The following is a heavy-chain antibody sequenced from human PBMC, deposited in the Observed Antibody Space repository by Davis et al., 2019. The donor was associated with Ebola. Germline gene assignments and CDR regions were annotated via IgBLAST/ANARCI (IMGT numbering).Heavy chain of an antibody. CDR2: ISAYNGNT. J-gene: IGHJ4*02. Sequence: AASVKVSCKASGYTFTSYGISWVRQAPGQGLEWMGWISAYNGNTNYAQKLQGRVTMTTDTSTSTAYMELSRLRSDDTAVYYCAREGYCSGGSCYYFDYWGRGTLVTVSS. CDR3: AREGYCSGGSCYYFDY. V-gene: IGHV1-18*01. D-gene: IGHD2-15*01. CDR1: GYTFTSYG.